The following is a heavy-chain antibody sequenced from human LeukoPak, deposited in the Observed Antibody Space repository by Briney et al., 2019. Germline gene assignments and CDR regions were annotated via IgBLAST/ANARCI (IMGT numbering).Heavy chain of an antibody. J-gene: IGHJ4*02. CDR3: VRVRHGDYFDY. D-gene: IGHD4-17*01. Sequence: GGSLRLSCAASGFSITDHYMGWVRQAPGKGLEWVGRTRNKPNGYTTDYGTSVKGIFIVSRDDSESSLYLQMNGLTTEDTAVYYCVRVRHGDYFDYWGQGTLVTVSS. V-gene: IGHV3-72*01. CDR2: TRNKPNGYTT. CDR1: GFSITDHY.